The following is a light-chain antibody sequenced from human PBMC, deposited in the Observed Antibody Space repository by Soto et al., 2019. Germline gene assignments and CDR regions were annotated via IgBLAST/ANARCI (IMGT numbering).Light chain of an antibody. Sequence: QSALTQPASVSGSPGQSITISCTGTSSDVGAYNYVSWFQQHPDKAPKLMIYEVSNRPSGVSNRFSGSKSGNAASLTISGLQAEDEAYYFCFSFTTSNPHVFGTGTKLTV. V-gene: IGLV2-14*01. CDR1: SSDVGAYNY. CDR3: FSFTTSNPHV. CDR2: EVS. J-gene: IGLJ1*01.